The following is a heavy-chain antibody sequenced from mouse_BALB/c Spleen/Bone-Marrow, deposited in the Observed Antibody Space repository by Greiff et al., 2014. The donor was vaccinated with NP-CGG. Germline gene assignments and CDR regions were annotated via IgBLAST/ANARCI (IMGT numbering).Heavy chain of an antibody. V-gene: IGHV5-4*02. Sequence: VQLKQSGGGLVKPGGSLKLSCAASGFTFSDYYMYWVRQTPEKRLEWVATISDGGSYTYYPDSVKGRFTVSRDNAKNNLYLQMSSLKSEDTAMYYCAREYGTSYDYYFDVWGAGTTVTVSS. CDR2: ISDGGSYT. D-gene: IGHD1-1*01. CDR1: GFTFSDYY. J-gene: IGHJ1*01. CDR3: AREYGTSYDYYFDV.